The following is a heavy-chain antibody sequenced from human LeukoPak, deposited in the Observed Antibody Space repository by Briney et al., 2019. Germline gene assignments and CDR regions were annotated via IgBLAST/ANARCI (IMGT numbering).Heavy chain of an antibody. V-gene: IGHV3-30-3*01. D-gene: IGHD6-13*01. CDR1: GFAFSSYA. CDR2: VSYDGGSK. J-gene: IGHJ4*02. Sequence: PGRSLRLSCAASGFAFSSYAMHWVRRGPGKGLEWVALVSYDGGSKYYADSVKGRITISRDNSKNTLHLQMNSLRTEDTAVSYCARVKGGIAAAGNYFDYWGQGTLVTVSS. CDR3: ARVKGGIAAAGNYFDY.